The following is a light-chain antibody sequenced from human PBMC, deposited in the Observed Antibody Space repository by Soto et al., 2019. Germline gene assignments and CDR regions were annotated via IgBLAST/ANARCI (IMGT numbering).Light chain of an antibody. Sequence: DIQMTQSPATLSASVGDRVTITCRASQSISTWLVWYQQKPGKAPKLLIYKASSLESGVPSRFSGSGSGTEFTLTISSLQPDDLATYYCQQYNSYSRTFGQGTRVEIK. CDR2: KAS. CDR1: QSISTW. J-gene: IGKJ1*01. V-gene: IGKV1-5*03. CDR3: QQYNSYSRT.